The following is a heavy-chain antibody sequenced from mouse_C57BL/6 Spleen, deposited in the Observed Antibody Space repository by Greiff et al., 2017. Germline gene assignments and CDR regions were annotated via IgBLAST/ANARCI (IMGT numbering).Heavy chain of an antibody. CDR3: ARGRVLFYAMDY. D-gene: IGHD1-1*01. Sequence: QVQLQQPGAELVKPGASVKLSCKASGYTFTSYWMHWVKQRPGQGLEWIGMIHPNSGSTNYNEKFKSKATLTVDKSSSTAYMQLSSLTSEDSAVYYCARGRVLFYAMDYWGQGTSVTVSS. J-gene: IGHJ4*01. CDR2: IHPNSGST. CDR1: GYTFTSYW. V-gene: IGHV1-64*01.